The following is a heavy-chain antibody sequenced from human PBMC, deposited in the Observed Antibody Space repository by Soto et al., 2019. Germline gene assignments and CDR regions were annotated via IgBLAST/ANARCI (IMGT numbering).Heavy chain of an antibody. CDR2: IWYDGSNK. J-gene: IGHJ4*02. Sequence: QVQLVESGGGVVQPGRSLRLSCAASGFTFSSYGMHWVRQAPGKGLEWVAVIWYDGSNKYYADSVKGRFTISRDNSKNTLNLQMNSRSDEDTYVYYCASDTIAAAGPPPSKVGQAWGKGTLVTASS. D-gene: IGHD6-13*01. V-gene: IGHV3-33*01. CDR3: ASDTIAAAGPPPSKVGQA. CDR1: GFTFSSYG.